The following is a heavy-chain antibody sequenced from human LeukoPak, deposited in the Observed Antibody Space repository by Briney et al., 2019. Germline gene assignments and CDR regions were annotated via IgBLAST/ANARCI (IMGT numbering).Heavy chain of an antibody. Sequence: SETLSLTCAVYGGSFSGYYWSWIRQPPGKGLEWIGEINHSGSTNYNPSLKSRVTISVDTSKHQFSLKLSSVTAADTAVYYCARGLKISSWYRWGNFDYWGQGTLVTVSS. D-gene: IGHD6-13*01. CDR3: ARGLKISSWYRWGNFDY. CDR2: INHSGST. V-gene: IGHV4-34*01. CDR1: GGSFSGYY. J-gene: IGHJ4*02.